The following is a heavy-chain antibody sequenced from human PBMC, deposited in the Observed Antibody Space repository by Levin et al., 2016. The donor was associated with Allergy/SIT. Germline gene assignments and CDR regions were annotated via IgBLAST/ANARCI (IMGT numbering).Heavy chain of an antibody. CDR2: INHGGST. V-gene: IGHV4-34*01. Sequence: WIRQPPGKGLEWIGEINHGGSTNSNPSLKSRVTVSVDTSKNQFSLNLRSVTAADTAVYYCARGGGSCGGDCYLDFWGQGTLVTVSS. D-gene: IGHD2-21*02. CDR3: ARGGGSCGGDCYLDF. J-gene: IGHJ4*02.